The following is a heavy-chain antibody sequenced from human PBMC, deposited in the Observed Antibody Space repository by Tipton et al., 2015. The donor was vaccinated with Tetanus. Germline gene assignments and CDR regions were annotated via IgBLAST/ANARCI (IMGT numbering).Heavy chain of an antibody. CDR1: GGSFSVYY. J-gene: IGHJ5*02. CDR2: INHSRNI. D-gene: IGHD5-18*01. V-gene: IGHV4-34*01. Sequence: TLSLTCAVYGGSFSVYYWSWIRQPPGKGLEWIGEINHSRNINNNPSLKSRVTISIDTSKNKFSLKLSSVTAADTAVYYCASDFGSYGLNWFDPWGQGTLVTVSS. CDR3: ASDFGSYGLNWFDP.